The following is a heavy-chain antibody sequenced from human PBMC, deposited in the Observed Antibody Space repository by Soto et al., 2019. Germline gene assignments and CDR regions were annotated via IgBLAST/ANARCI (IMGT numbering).Heavy chain of an antibody. CDR1: GGTFSSYS. D-gene: IGHD5-18*01. J-gene: IGHJ3*02. CDR2: IIPIFGTA. Sequence: SVKVSCEASGGTFSSYSISWVRQAPGQGLEWMGGIIPIFGTANYAQKFQGRVTITADESTSTAYMELSSLRPEDTAVYYCARPVGYSYRLDAFDIWGQGTMVTVSS. CDR3: ARPVGYSYRLDAFDI. V-gene: IGHV1-69*13.